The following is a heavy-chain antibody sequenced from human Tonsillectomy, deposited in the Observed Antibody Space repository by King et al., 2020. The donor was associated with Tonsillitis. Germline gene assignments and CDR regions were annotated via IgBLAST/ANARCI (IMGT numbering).Heavy chain of an antibody. V-gene: IGHV1-69*01. CDR2: IIPPFGTA. CDR3: ARAHSSGYWAYNYYMDV. D-gene: IGHD3-22*01. Sequence: QLVQSGAEVKKPGSSVKVSCKASGGSFSSYAISWVRQAPGQGREGMGGIIPPFGTANYARKFQGRDTITADESRSTASMELSSLRSEDTAVYYCARAHSSGYWAYNYYMDVWGKGTTVTVSS. J-gene: IGHJ6*03. CDR1: GGSFSSYA.